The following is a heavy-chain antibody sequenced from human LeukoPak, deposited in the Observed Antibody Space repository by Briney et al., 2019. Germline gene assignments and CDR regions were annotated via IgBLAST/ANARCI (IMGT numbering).Heavy chain of an antibody. D-gene: IGHD1-26*01. CDR3: ARRMGVGATNWFDP. V-gene: IGHV4-59*08. CDR2: IYYSGST. CDR1: GGSISSYY. J-gene: IGHJ5*02. Sequence: PSETLSLTCTVSGGSISSYYWSWIRQPPGKGLEWIGYIYYSGSTNYNPSLKSRVTISVDTSKNQFSLTLSSVTAADTAVYYCARRMGVGATNWFDPWGQGTLVTVSS.